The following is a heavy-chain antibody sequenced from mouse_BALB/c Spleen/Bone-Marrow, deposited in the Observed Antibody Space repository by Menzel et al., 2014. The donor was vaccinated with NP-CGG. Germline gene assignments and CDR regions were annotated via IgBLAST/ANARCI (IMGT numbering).Heavy chain of an antibody. CDR3: AGNGNYGAWFAY. J-gene: IGHJ3*01. V-gene: IGHV14-3*02. CDR1: GFNIKDTY. CDR2: IDPANGNT. D-gene: IGHD2-1*01. Sequence: EVKLVESGAELVKPGASVKLSCTASGFNIKDTYMHWVKQRPEQGLEWIGRIDPANGNTKYDPKFQGEATITANTSSNTAYLQLSSLTSEDTAVYYCAGNGNYGAWFAYWGQGTLVTVSA.